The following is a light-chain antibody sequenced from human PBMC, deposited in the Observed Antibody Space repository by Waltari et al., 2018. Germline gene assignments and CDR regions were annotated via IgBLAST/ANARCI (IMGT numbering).Light chain of an antibody. J-gene: IGKJ4*01. CDR3: QQYDNLAS. CDR1: QAISNH. Sequence: DIQMTQSPSSLSASVGDRVTITCQASQAISNHLNWYQHKPGKAPELLIFDATNLETGVPSRFRGSGSGTDFTLTIPSLQPEDFATYYCQQYDNLASFGGGTMVEIK. V-gene: IGKV1-33*01. CDR2: DAT.